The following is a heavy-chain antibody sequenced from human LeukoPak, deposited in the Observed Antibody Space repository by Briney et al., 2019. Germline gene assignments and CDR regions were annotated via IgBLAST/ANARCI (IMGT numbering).Heavy chain of an antibody. V-gene: IGHV1-8*01. CDR1: GYTFTSYD. D-gene: IGHD3/OR15-3a*01. CDR2: MNPNSGNT. Sequence: ASVKVSCKASGYTFTSYDINWVRQGTGQGVAWVAWMNPNSGNTGYAQKFQGRVNMTKNTSISTAYIDLTSLRSEDTAVYYCARALSWTTESYYYMDVWGKGTTVTVS. CDR3: ARALSWTTESYYYMDV. J-gene: IGHJ6*03.